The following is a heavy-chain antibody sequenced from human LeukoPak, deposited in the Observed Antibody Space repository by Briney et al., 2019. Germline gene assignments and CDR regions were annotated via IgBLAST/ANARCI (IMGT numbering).Heavy chain of an antibody. CDR3: AREYQGDGYNYFDS. Sequence: PGGSLRLSCAASGFIFSGYSMNWVRLTPGKGLEWISYIGATGTTKYYVDSVKGRFTISRDNAKSSLFLQMNSLRAEDTAVYYCAREYQGDGYNYFDSWGQGTLVTVSS. CDR2: IGATGTTK. D-gene: IGHD5-24*01. J-gene: IGHJ4*02. CDR1: GFIFSGYS. V-gene: IGHV3-48*01.